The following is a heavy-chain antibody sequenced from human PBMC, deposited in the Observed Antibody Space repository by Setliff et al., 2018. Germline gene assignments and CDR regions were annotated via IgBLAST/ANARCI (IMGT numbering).Heavy chain of an antibody. CDR1: GFTFSRYW. CDR2: ISPDGTIS. Sequence: GGSLRLSCGASGFTFSRYWMYWVRQVPGKGLVWVSRISPDGTISNYADSVKGRFTISRDNAKNTLYLQMNSPRAEDTAVYYCAKGAHFSNYARVFDPWGQGTLVTVSS. CDR3: AKGAHFSNYARVFDP. V-gene: IGHV3-74*01. J-gene: IGHJ5*02. D-gene: IGHD4-4*01.